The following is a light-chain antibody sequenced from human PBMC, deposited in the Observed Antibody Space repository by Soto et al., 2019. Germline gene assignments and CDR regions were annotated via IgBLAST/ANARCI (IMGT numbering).Light chain of an antibody. J-gene: IGKJ4*01. Sequence: EGVMTQSPSTLSLSPLEGSTLSCRASQSVGGDVAWYQQKPGQAPRLLIFGATTRPTGIPARFSGSGSVTEFTLTISSLQSDDSGVYYCQQYNKWPLTFGGGTKVDIK. CDR1: QSVGGD. CDR2: GAT. CDR3: QQYNKWPLT. V-gene: IGKV3-15*01.